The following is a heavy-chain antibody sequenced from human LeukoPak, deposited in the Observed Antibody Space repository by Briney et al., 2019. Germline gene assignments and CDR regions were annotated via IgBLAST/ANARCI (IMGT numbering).Heavy chain of an antibody. V-gene: IGHV4-59*01. Sequence: SSETLSLTCTVSGGSIGRDYWSWTRQPPGKGLEWIGYIYNSGSTNYNPSLKSRVTISVDTSKNQLSLKLSSVTAADTAVYYCVRDQDYYGSGSYYKDWGQGTLVTVSS. CDR3: VRDQDYYGSGSYYKD. J-gene: IGHJ4*02. CDR1: GGSIGRDY. CDR2: IYNSGST. D-gene: IGHD3-10*01.